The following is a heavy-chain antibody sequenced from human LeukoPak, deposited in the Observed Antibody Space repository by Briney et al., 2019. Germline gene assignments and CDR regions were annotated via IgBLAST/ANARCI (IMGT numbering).Heavy chain of an antibody. J-gene: IGHJ4*02. CDR1: GFTFDDYA. CDR2: ISWNSGSI. D-gene: IGHD6-19*01. CDR3: ARDPAYEGAVAGRERYFDY. Sequence: GGSLRLSCAASGFTFDDYAMHWVRQAPGKGLEWVSGISWNSGSIGYADSVKGRFTISRDNAKNSLYLQMNSLRAEDTAVYYCARDPAYEGAVAGRERYFDYWRQGTLVPVSS. V-gene: IGHV3-9*01.